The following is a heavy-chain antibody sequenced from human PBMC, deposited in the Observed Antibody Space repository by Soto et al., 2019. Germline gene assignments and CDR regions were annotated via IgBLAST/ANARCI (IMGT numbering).Heavy chain of an antibody. D-gene: IGHD6-19*01. CDR2: ISAYNGNT. CDR3: VTVAEKDYYYYGMDV. CDR1: GYTFTSYG. V-gene: IGHV1-18*01. J-gene: IGHJ6*02. Sequence: QVQLVQSGAEVKKPGASVKVSCKASGYTFTSYGISWVRQAPGQGLEWMGWISAYNGNTNYAQKLQGRVTMTTDTSTNTAYMELRSLRSDDTAVYYCVTVAEKDYYYYGMDVWGQGTTVTVSS.